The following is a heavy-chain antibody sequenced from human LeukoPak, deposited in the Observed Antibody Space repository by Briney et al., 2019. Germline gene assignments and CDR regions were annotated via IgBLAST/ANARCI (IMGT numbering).Heavy chain of an antibody. CDR1: GYSFTSFW. J-gene: IGHJ3*01. CDR2: IYPGDSKS. D-gene: IGHD6-19*01. Sequence: GESLKISCKGSGYSFTSFWIAWVRQMPGKGLEWMGIIYPGDSKSIYSPSFQGQVTISADKSISTAYVQWSSLKASDTAMYYCARRSSGWGGTPRRHDAFDFWGQGTMVTVSS. CDR3: ARRSSGWGGTPRRHDAFDF. V-gene: IGHV5-51*01.